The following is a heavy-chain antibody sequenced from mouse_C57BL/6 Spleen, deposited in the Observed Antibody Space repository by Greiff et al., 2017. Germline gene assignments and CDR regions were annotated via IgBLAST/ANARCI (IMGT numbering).Heavy chain of an antibody. CDR3: GRDYGSSNWYFDV. CDR2: IHPNSGST. J-gene: IGHJ1*03. Sequence: QVQLQQPGAELVKPGASVKLSCKASGYTFTSYWMHWVKQRPGQGLEWIGMIHPNSGSTNYNEKFKSKATLTVDKSSSTAYMQLSSLTSEDSAVYYCGRDYGSSNWYFDVWGTGTTVTVSS. V-gene: IGHV1-64*01. D-gene: IGHD1-1*01. CDR1: GYTFTSYW.